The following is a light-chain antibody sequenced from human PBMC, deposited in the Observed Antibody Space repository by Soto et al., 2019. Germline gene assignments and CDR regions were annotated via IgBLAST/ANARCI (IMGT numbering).Light chain of an antibody. Sequence: QSALAQPASVSGSPGQSITISCTGTSSDVGAYNSVSWYQQHPHRAPQVIIYKGTQRPSGVSNRFSGSTSGNAASLTISALPADDEADYFCCSSAPESTYVFGTGTKLTVL. V-gene: IGLV2-23*01. J-gene: IGLJ1*01. CDR1: SSDVGAYNS. CDR2: KGT. CDR3: CSSAPESTYV.